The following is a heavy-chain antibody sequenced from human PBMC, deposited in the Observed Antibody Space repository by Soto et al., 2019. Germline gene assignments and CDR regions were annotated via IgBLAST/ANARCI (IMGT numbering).Heavy chain of an antibody. CDR3: ARDRPLARSSSSLPSFDY. D-gene: IGHD6-13*01. J-gene: IGHJ4*02. Sequence: QGQLVQSGAEVKKPGASVKVSCKASGYTFTSYGISWVRQAPGQGLEWMGWIGAFNGNTNYAQKLQGRVTMTTGTSTSTPCMELRSLRSDDTAVYYCARDRPLARSSSSLPSFDYWGQGTLVTVTS. CDR2: IGAFNGNT. CDR1: GYTFTSYG. V-gene: IGHV1-18*01.